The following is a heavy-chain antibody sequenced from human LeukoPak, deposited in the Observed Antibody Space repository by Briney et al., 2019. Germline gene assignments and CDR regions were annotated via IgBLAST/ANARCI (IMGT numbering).Heavy chain of an antibody. J-gene: IGHJ4*02. Sequence: GGSLRLSCAASGFTFSSYGMHWVRQAPGKGLEWVAVIWYDGSNKYYVDSVKGRFTISRDNSKDTLYLQMNSLRAEDTAVYYCAKDHGSSWYYFDYWGQGTLVTVSS. CDR1: GFTFSSYG. CDR2: IWYDGSNK. D-gene: IGHD6-13*01. V-gene: IGHV3-33*06. CDR3: AKDHGSSWYYFDY.